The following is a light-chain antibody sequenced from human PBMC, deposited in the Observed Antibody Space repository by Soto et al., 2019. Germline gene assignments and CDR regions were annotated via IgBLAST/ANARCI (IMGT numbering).Light chain of an antibody. CDR1: QSVSSSY. CDR3: QQYGSSRYT. CDR2: GAS. Sequence: EIVLTQSPGTLSLAAGERATLSCRASQSVSSSYLAWYQQKPGQAPRLLIYGASSRATGIPDRFSGSRSGTDLTLTISRLEPEDFAVYYCQQYGSSRYTFGQGTKLEIK. J-gene: IGKJ2*01. V-gene: IGKV3-20*01.